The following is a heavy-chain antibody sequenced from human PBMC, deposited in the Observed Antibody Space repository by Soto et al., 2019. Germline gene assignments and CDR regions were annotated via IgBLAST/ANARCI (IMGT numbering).Heavy chain of an antibody. CDR3: ATHPNYRGPNNWFDP. J-gene: IGHJ5*02. CDR2: ISSSSSTI. V-gene: IGHV3-48*01. D-gene: IGHD1-7*01. CDR1: GFTFSSYS. Sequence: GGSLRLSCAASGFTFSSYSMNWVRQAPGKGLEWVSYISSSSSTIYYADSVKGRFTISRDNAKNSLYLQMNSLRAEDTAVYYCATHPNYRGPNNWFDPWGQGTLVTVSS.